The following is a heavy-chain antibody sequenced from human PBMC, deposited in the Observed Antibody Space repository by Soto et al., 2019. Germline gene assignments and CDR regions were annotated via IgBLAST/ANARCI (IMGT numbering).Heavy chain of an antibody. Sequence: QVQLVQSGAEVKKPGSSLKVSCKASGGTFSSYAISWVRQAPGQGLEWMGGNIPIFGTAHYAQKFQDRVTITADKSTSTAYMELSSLRSEDTSMYYCARPSVGATLRGPYYGMDVWGPGTTVTVSS. D-gene: IGHD1-26*01. V-gene: IGHV1-69*06. J-gene: IGHJ6*02. CDR3: ARPSVGATLRGPYYGMDV. CDR1: GGTFSSYA. CDR2: NIPIFGTA.